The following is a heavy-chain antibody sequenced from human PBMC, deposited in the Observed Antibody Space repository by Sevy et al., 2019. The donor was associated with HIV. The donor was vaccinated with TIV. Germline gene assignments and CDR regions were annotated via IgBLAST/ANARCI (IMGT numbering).Heavy chain of an antibody. CDR3: AKDGPIGYCSSTSCYTDAFDI. Sequence: GGSLRLSCAASGFTFSSYAMSWVRRAPGKGLEWVSAISGSGGSTYYADSVKGRFTISRDNSKNTLYLQMNSLRAEDTAVYYCAKDGPIGYCSSTSCYTDAFDIWGQGTMVTVSS. D-gene: IGHD2-2*02. V-gene: IGHV3-23*01. J-gene: IGHJ3*02. CDR2: ISGSGGST. CDR1: GFTFSSYA.